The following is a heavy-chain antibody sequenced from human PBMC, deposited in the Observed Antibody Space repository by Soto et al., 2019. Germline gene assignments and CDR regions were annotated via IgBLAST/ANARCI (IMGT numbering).Heavy chain of an antibody. Sequence: EVQLLESGGGLVQPGGSLRLSCAASGFTFNNYAMTWVRQAPGKGLEWVSAISGGGATTSYADSVKGRFTVSRDGSKNTLYLQMRSLRAEDPALYYCAKGRGGSGSLTPSVDFWGQGTLVTVSS. CDR3: AKGRGGSGSLTPSVDF. V-gene: IGHV3-23*01. CDR1: GFTFNNYA. D-gene: IGHD3-10*01. CDR2: ISGGGATT. J-gene: IGHJ4*02.